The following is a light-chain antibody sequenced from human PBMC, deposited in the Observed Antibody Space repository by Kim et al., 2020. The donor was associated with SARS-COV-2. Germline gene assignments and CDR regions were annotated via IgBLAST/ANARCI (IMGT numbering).Light chain of an antibody. CDR3: GTWDSSLSVWL. CDR1: SSNIGSNY. J-gene: IGLJ3*02. CDR2: DNN. V-gene: IGLV1-51*01. Sequence: GQKVTISCSGSSSNIGSNYVSWYQQLPGTVHKVLIYDNNKRPSGIPDRFSGSKSGTSGAMDITGLQTGDEADYYCGTWDSSLSVWLFGGGTKVTVL.